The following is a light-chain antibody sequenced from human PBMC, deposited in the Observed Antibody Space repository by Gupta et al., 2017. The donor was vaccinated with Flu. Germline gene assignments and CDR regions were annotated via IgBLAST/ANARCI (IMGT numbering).Light chain of an antibody. Sequence: SALTQPASVSGSPGQSIAISCSGPSSDVGSYNYVYWYQQYPGKAPKLMIYEVSNRAAGVANRFSGSKSGNTSSLTISGRQEEDEADYFCSAYTTSSGVIFGGGTKLTVL. CDR3: SAYTTSSGVI. CDR1: SSDVGSYNY. V-gene: IGLV2-14*01. J-gene: IGLJ2*01. CDR2: EVS.